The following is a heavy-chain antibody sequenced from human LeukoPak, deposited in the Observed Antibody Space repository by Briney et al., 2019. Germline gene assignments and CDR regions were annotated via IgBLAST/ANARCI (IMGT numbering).Heavy chain of an antibody. J-gene: IGHJ4*02. CDR2: IKQDGSQK. CDR1: GFTFSSHW. Sequence: GGSLRLSCAGSGFTFSSHWMNWVRQAPGKGLEGVANIKQDGSQKYYVDSVKGRFTISRDNAKNSLYLQMNSLRAEDTAVYYCARSFLEWLFVDYWGQGTLITVSS. D-gene: IGHD3-3*01. V-gene: IGHV3-7*01. CDR3: ARSFLEWLFVDY.